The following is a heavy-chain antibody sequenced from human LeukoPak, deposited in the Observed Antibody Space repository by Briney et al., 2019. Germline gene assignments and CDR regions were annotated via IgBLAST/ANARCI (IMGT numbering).Heavy chain of an antibody. J-gene: IGHJ4*02. D-gene: IGHD4-11*01. CDR2: INHSGSA. CDR1: GGSFSGYY. CDR3: ARDLQDYFDY. Sequence: PSETLSLTCAVSGGSFSGYYWTWIRQPPGKGLEWIGEINHSGSANYNPSLKSRVTISLDTSKNQFSLKLTSVTAADTAVYYCARDLQDYFDYWGQGTLVTVSS. V-gene: IGHV4-34*01.